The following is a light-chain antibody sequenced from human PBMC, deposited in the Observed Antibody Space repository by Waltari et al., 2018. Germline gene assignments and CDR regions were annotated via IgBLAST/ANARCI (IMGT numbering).Light chain of an antibody. Sequence: SYELTQPPSVSVSPGQTARNTCSGNALPQQYGYWYQQKPGQAPVLVIYKDSERPSGIPERFSGSSSGTTVTLTISGVQAEDEADYYCQSADNSNTYVIFGGGTKLTVL. CDR2: KDS. J-gene: IGLJ2*01. V-gene: IGLV3-25*03. CDR3: QSADNSNTYVI. CDR1: ALPQQY.